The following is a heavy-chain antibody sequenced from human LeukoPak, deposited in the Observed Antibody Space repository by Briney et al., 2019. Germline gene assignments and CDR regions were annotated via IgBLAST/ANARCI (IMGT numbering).Heavy chain of an antibody. D-gene: IGHD6-19*01. CDR1: GYSFTSYW. V-gene: IGHV5-10-1*01. CDR3: AMGASHRVNSSGLL. Sequence: GESLRISCKGSGYSFTSYWISWVRQMPGKGLGWMGRIHPSDSYTNYSPSFQGHVTISADKSITTAYLQWSSLKGSDTAMYYCAMGASHRVNSSGLLWGQGTLVTVSS. CDR2: IHPSDSYT. J-gene: IGHJ4*02.